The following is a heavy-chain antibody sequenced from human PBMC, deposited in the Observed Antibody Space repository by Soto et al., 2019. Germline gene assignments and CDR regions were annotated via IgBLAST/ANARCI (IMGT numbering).Heavy chain of an antibody. CDR3: ARELRCLAHKYYYYYYMDV. CDR2: IYSGGST. CDR1: GFTVSSNY. D-gene: IGHD3-3*01. J-gene: IGHJ6*03. Sequence: EVQLVESGGGLVQPGGSLRLSCAASGFTVSSNYMSWVRQAPGKGLEWVSVIYSGGSTYYADSVKGRFTISRHNSKNTLYLQMNSLRAEDTAVYYYARELRCLAHKYYYYYYMDVWGKGTTVTVSS. V-gene: IGHV3-53*04.